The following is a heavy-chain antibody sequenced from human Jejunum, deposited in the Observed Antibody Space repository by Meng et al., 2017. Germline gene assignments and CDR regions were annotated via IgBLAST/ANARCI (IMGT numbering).Heavy chain of an antibody. Sequence: GGSLRLSCAASGFSFSESHMNWLRQAPGKGLEWVASIVGPGTTTYYAGSVKGRFTISRDNAKNSLYLHMNSLRAEDTAVYYCAKWRTSSQSEFEYWGQGTTVTVSS. CDR3: AKWRTSSQSEFEY. D-gene: IGHD1-1*01. V-gene: IGHV3-23*01. CDR2: IVGPGTTT. J-gene: IGHJ4*02. CDR1: GFSFSESH.